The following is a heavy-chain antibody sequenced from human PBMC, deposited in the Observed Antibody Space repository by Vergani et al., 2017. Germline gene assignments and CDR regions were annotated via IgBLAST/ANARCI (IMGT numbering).Heavy chain of an antibody. CDR2: IYTSGST. V-gene: IGHV4-61*02. Sequence: QVQLQESGPGLVKPSQTLSLTCTVSGGSISSGSYYWSWIRQPAGKGLEWIGRIYTSGSTNYNPSLKSRVTISVDTSKNQFSLKLSSVTAADTAVYYCAIYRRGDYDSSGYQYYFDYWGQGTLVTVSS. D-gene: IGHD3-22*01. CDR1: GGSISSGSYY. CDR3: AIYRRGDYDSSGYQYYFDY. J-gene: IGHJ4*02.